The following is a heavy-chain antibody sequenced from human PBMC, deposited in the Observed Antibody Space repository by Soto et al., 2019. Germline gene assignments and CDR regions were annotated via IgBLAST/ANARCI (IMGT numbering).Heavy chain of an antibody. J-gene: IGHJ4*02. CDR2: IHYSGSS. CDR3: ARGGDYDFPYFNY. D-gene: IGHD4-17*01. CDR1: GGSIIGGYY. Sequence: QVQLQESGPGLVKPSQTLSLTCTVSGGSIIGGYYWSWIRQHPGKGLEWIGYIHYSGSSYYNPSLKSRVTISVDTSKNQFSLKLTSVTAADTAMYFCARGGDYDFPYFNYWGQGTLVTVSS. V-gene: IGHV4-31*03.